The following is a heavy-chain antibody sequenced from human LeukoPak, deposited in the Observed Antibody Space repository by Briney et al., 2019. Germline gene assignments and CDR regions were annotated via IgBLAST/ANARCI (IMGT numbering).Heavy chain of an antibody. J-gene: IGHJ4*02. CDR2: IEGSNDNT. D-gene: IGHD2-21*01. Sequence: GGSLRLFCAACGFNLGVNAMAWVRQAAGKGLEWVSVIEGSNDNTHYPDSVRGRFTVSSHTSKSTLFLQMNSLRADDTATYFCAKDIFRWSFDYWAQGVLVTVSS. V-gene: IGHV3-23*01. CDR3: AKDIFRWSFDY. CDR1: GFNLGVNA.